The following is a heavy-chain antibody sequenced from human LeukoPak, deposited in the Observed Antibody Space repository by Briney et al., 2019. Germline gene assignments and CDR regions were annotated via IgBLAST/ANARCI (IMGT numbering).Heavy chain of an antibody. CDR3: ARNNLYYYYYYMDV. Sequence: SETLSLTCTVSGGSISSYYWSWIRQPAGKGLEWIGRIYTSGSTNYNSSLKSRVTISVDTSKNQFSLKLSSVTAADTAVYYCARNNLYYYYYYMDVWGKGTTVTVSS. CDR1: GGSISSYY. CDR2: IYTSGST. D-gene: IGHD1-14*01. J-gene: IGHJ6*03. V-gene: IGHV4-4*07.